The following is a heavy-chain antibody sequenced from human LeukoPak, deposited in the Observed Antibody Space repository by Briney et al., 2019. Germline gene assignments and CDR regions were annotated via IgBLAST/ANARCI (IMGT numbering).Heavy chain of an antibody. V-gene: IGHV1-2*02. J-gene: IGHJ6*03. CDR2: VNPNSGGT. CDR3: ARDRAPGGVVVVISYMDV. D-gene: IGHD2-15*01. Sequence: GASVKVSCKAAGYTFTGYYMHWVRQAPGQGLEWMGWVNPNSGGTNYAQKFQGRVTMTRDTSISTAYMELSRLRSDDTAVYYCARDRAPGGVVVVISYMDVWGKGTTVTVSS. CDR1: GYTFTGYY.